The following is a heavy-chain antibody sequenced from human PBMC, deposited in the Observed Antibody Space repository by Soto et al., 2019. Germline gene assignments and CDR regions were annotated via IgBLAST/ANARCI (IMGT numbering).Heavy chain of an antibody. CDR1: GFTFSSYS. CDR2: ISSSSYI. CDR3: ARVEFFWDYYYYYMDV. J-gene: IGHJ6*03. D-gene: IGHD3-10*01. Sequence: PGGSLRLSCAASGFTFSSYSMNWVRQAPGKGLEWVSSISSSSYIYYADSVKGRFTISRDNAKNSLYLQMNSLRAEDTAVYYCARVEFFWDYYYYYMDVWGKGTTVTVSS. V-gene: IGHV3-21*01.